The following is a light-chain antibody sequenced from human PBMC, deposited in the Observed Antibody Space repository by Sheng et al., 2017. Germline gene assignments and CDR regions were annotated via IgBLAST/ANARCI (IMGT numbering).Light chain of an antibody. CDR3: QQSYSTPYT. J-gene: IGKJ2*01. CDR1: QSITSH. CDR2: TAS. V-gene: IGKV1-39*01. Sequence: DIQMTQSPSSLSASVGDRVTITCRAGQSITSHLNWYQQKPGKAPNLLIYTASILQSGVPSRFSGTGSGTDFTLTISSLQPEDSAMYYCQQSYSTPYTFGQGTNLEIK.